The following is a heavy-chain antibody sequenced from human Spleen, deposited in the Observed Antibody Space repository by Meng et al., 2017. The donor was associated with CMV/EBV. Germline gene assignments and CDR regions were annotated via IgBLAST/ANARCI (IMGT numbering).Heavy chain of an antibody. V-gene: IGHV3-23*01. CDR3: AKDRSTPIYYFDY. Sequence: GGSLRLSCAASGFTVSSHYMSWVRQAPGKGLEWVSAISGSGGSTYYADSVKGRFTISRDNSKNTLYLQMNSLRAEDTAVYYCAKDRSTPIYYFDYWGQGTLVTVSS. D-gene: IGHD2-15*01. CDR1: GFTVSSHY. CDR2: ISGSGGST. J-gene: IGHJ4*02.